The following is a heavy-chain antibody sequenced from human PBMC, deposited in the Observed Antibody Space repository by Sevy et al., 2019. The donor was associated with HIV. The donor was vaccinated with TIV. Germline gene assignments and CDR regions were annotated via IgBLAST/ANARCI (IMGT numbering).Heavy chain of an antibody. D-gene: IGHD3-16*01. Sequence: SETLSITCTVSGGSISPYYWNWIRQPPGKGLEWIGYMYYSGSTKYNPSFKSRVTISVDTSKNQFSVKLSSVTAADTAVYYCARGGGLTDYGMDVWGQGTTVTVSS. J-gene: IGHJ6*02. CDR2: MYYSGST. CDR1: GGSISPYY. CDR3: ARGGGLTDYGMDV. V-gene: IGHV4-59*01.